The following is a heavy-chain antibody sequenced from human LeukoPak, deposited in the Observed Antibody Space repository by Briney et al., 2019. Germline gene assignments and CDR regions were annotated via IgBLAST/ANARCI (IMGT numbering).Heavy chain of an antibody. V-gene: IGHV4-31*03. CDR2: IYYSGST. CDR1: GGSISSGGYY. CDR3: ARDSDRNGSGRTYYYYGMDV. D-gene: IGHD3-10*01. J-gene: IGHJ6*02. Sequence: SETLSLTCTVSGGSISSGGYYWSWIRQHPGKGLEWIGYIYYSGSTYYNPSLKSRVTISVDTSKNQFSLKLSSVTAADTAVYYCARDSDRNGSGRTYYYYGMDVWGQGTTVTVSS.